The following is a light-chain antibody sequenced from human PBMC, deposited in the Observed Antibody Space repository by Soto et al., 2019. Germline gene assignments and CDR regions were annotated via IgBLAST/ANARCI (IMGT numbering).Light chain of an antibody. CDR1: SSIIRNNY. J-gene: IGLJ2*01. CDR3: GTWDSSLSAVV. V-gene: IGLV1-51*02. Sequence: QSVLTQPPSGSAAPVQKGTISCSGSSSIIRNNYVSWYQQLPGTAPKLLIYENNKRPSGIPDRFSGSKSGTSATLGITGLQTGDEADYYCGTWDSSLSAVVFGGGTKVTVL. CDR2: ENN.